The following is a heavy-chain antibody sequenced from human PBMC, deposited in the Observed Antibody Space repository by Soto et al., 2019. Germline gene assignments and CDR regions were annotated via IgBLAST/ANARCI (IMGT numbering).Heavy chain of an antibody. Sequence: SETLSLTCTVSGGPITSSNYHWGWSRQPPGKGLEWIGTIYYSGNTYYNPSLKSRVTMSMDASKNQFSLTLSSVAVADTAVYYCSRLTNARPGDDWGQGTLVTSPQ. CDR1: GGPITSSNYH. V-gene: IGHV4-39*01. D-gene: IGHD2-2*01. CDR2: IYYSGNT. CDR3: SRLTNARPGDD. J-gene: IGHJ4*02.